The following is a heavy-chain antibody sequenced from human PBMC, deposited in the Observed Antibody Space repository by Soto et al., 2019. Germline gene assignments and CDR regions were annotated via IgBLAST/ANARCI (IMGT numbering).Heavy chain of an antibody. CDR3: ARAWSGYSSLDY. D-gene: IGHD3-3*01. J-gene: IGHJ4*02. CDR2: IYYSGST. Sequence: SETLSLTCAVSGGSISSGGYYWSWIRQHPGKGLEWIGYIYYSGSTYYNPSLKSRVTISVDTSKNQFSLKLSSVTAADTAVYYCARAWSGYSSLDYWGQGTLVTVS. V-gene: IGHV4-31*11. CDR1: GGSISSGGYY.